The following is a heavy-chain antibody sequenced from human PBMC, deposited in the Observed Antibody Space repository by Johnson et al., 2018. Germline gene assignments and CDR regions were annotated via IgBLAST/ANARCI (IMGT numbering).Heavy chain of an antibody. V-gene: IGHV3-33*01. CDR1: GFTFSNYG. D-gene: IGHD3-22*01. CDR2: IWFDGTNT. J-gene: IGHJ4*02. CDR3: TRTCNSDTSGCY. Sequence: QVQLVQSGGGVVQPAKSLRLPCAASGFTFSNYGMLWVRQAPGKGLEWVAIIWFDGTNTYYEDFVKGRFSISRDNSKNTLYLEMNSLKTEDTAMYFCTRTCNSDTSGCYWGQGTLVTVSS.